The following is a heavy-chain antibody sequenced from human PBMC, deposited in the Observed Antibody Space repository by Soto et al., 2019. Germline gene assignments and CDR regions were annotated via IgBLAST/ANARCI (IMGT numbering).Heavy chain of an antibody. CDR1: GGSISTYY. CDR2: ITYSGST. D-gene: IGHD2-2*01. J-gene: IGHJ6*03. V-gene: IGHV4-59*12. CDR3: AAYCSSTSCQPDNYMDV. Sequence: SETLSLTCTVSGGSISTYYWSWIRQPPGKGLEWIGYITYSGSTNYNPSLKSRVTISVDKSKNQFSLKLSSVTAADTAVYYCAAYCSSTSCQPDNYMDVWGKGTTVTVSS.